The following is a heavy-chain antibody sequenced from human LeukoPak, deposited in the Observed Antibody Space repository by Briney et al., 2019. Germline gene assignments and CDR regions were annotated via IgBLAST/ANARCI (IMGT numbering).Heavy chain of an antibody. D-gene: IGHD6-19*01. Sequence: GGSLRLSCAASGFTFGSHWMHWVRQAPGKGLVWLSRIKSDGISTNYADSVKARFTISRDNAKSTLYLQMNSLRADDTAVYYCARGDSEGSSAIDYWGQGTLVTVSS. V-gene: IGHV3-74*01. CDR2: IKSDGIST. CDR3: ARGDSEGSSAIDY. J-gene: IGHJ4*02. CDR1: GFTFGSHW.